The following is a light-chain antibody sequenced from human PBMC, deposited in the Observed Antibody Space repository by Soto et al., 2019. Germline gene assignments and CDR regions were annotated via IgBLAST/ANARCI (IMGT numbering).Light chain of an antibody. CDR1: SSDVGGYNY. J-gene: IGLJ1*01. CDR3: CSYEGSYPCV. CDR2: DVS. Sequence: QSALTQPRSVSGSPGQSVTISCTGTSSDVGGYNYVSWYQQHPGKAPKLMIYDVSKRPSGVPDRFSGSKSGNTASLTISGLQAEDEADYYCCSYEGSYPCVFGPGTKVTVL. V-gene: IGLV2-11*01.